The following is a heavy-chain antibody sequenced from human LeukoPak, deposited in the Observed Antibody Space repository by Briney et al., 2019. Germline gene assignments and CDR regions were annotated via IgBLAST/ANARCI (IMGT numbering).Heavy chain of an antibody. Sequence: PSETLSLTCTVSGGSISSYYWSWIRQPPGKGLEWIGYIYYSGSTNYNPSLKSRVTISVDASKNQFSLKLSSVTAADTAVYYCARGGYSSGWYDYYYYGMDVWGQGTTVTVSS. CDR1: GGSISSYY. CDR2: IYYSGST. J-gene: IGHJ6*02. V-gene: IGHV4-59*01. CDR3: ARGGYSSGWYDYYYYGMDV. D-gene: IGHD6-19*01.